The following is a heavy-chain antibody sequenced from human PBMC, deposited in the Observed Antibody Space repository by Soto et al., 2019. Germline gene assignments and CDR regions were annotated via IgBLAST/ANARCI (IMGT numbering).Heavy chain of an antibody. J-gene: IGHJ4*02. Sequence: QVQLVESGGGVVQPGRSLRLSCAASGFSFSSLAMHWVRQAPGKGLEWVAVISNDGGTKSYADSVKGRFTISRDNSKNTRSLQRDSLRADETAIYYGARKWRIKGTTGRTRLDDFDYWGQGTLVTVSS. CDR3: ARKWRIKGTTGRTRLDDFDY. CDR2: ISNDGGTK. D-gene: IGHD1-1*01. CDR1: GFSFSSLA. V-gene: IGHV3-30-3*01.